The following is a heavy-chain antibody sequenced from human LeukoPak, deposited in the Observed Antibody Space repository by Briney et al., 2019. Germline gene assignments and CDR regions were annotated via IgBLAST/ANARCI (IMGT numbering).Heavy chain of an antibody. CDR1: GFTFSSYA. CDR2: IGGSGIST. J-gene: IGHJ4*02. D-gene: IGHD2-2*01. CDR3: ARKYCSTTSCLFDN. V-gene: IGHV3-23*01. Sequence: GGSLRLSCAASGFTFSSYAMSWVRQAPGKGLEWVSAIGGSGISTFYRDSVKGRFTISRDNSKNTLYLQMNSLRAEDTAVYYCARKYCSTTSCLFDNWGQGTLVTVSS.